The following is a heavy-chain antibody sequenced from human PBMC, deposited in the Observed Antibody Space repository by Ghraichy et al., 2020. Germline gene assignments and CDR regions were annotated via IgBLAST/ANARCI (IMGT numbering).Heavy chain of an antibody. D-gene: IGHD2-8*01. CDR2: IIPIFGIA. V-gene: IGHV1-69*10. CDR3: AREERDILGYCTNGVCHWGWFDP. CDR1: GGTFSSYA. Sequence: SVKVSCKASGGTFSSYAISWVRQAPGQGLEWMGGIIPIFGIANYAQKFQGRVTITADKSTSTAYMELSSLRSEDTAVYYCAREERDILGYCTNGVCHWGWFDPWGQGTLVTVSS. J-gene: IGHJ5*02.